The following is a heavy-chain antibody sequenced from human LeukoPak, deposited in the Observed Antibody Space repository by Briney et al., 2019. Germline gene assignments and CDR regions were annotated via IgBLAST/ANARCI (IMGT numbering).Heavy chain of an antibody. J-gene: IGHJ6*03. D-gene: IGHD5-18*01. CDR3: ARAPKGGSYGYWSYYYMDV. CDR1: GGSISSYY. CDR2: IYYSGST. V-gene: IGHV4-59*01. Sequence: SETLSLTCTVSGGSISSYYWSWIRQPPGKGLEWIGYIYYSGSTNYNPSLKSRVTISVDTSKNQFSLKLSSVTAADTAVYYCARAPKGGSYGYWSYYYMDVWGKGTTVTVSS.